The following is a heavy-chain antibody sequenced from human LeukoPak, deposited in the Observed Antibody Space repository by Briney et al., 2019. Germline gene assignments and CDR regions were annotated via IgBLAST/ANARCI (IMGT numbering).Heavy chain of an antibody. Sequence: GGSLRLSCAASGFTFSGYWMSWVRQAPGEGLEYVANTKQDGSGKYYVDSVKGRFTISRDNAKNTLYLQMNTLRVEDTAVYYCARVIAAAGTLDYWGQGTLVTVSS. CDR1: GFTFSGYW. CDR3: ARVIAAAGTLDY. V-gene: IGHV3-7*01. J-gene: IGHJ4*02. D-gene: IGHD6-13*01. CDR2: TKQDGSGK.